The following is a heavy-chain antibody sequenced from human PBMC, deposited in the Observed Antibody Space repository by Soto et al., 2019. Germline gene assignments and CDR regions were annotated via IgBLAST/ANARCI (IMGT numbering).Heavy chain of an antibody. Sequence: TPSLTCAVFGGSLRSGGFSWGWIRQPPGKGLEWIGYIYHSGSTYYNPSLKSRVTISVDRSKNQFSLKLSSVTAADTAVYYCAGSIRISPDYWGQGTLVTVSS. CDR1: GGSLRSGGFS. J-gene: IGHJ4*02. CDR2: IYHSGST. CDR3: AGSIRISPDY. V-gene: IGHV4-30-2*01. D-gene: IGHD3-3*02.